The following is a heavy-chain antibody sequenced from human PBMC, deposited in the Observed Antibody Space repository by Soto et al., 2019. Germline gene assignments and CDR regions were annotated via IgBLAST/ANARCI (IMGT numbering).Heavy chain of an antibody. D-gene: IGHD5-18*01. V-gene: IGHV4-59*01. Sequence: SETLSVTCTVSGGFISSYYWSWIRQPPWKGLEWIGYIYYSGSTNYNPSLKSRVTISVDTSKNQFSLKLSSVTAADTAVYYCARSLLSGYSYGYRYNWFDPWGQGTLVTVSS. J-gene: IGHJ5*02. CDR1: GGFISSYY. CDR2: IYYSGST. CDR3: ARSLLSGYSYGYRYNWFDP.